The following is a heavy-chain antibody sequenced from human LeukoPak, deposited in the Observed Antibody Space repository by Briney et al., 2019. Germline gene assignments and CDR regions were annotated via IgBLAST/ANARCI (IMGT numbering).Heavy chain of an antibody. J-gene: IGHJ4*02. V-gene: IGHV1-58*01. CDR2: IVVVSGNT. CDR1: GFTFTSSA. D-gene: IGHD4-17*01. CDR3: AARPWGNYGDYSED. Sequence: SAKVSCKASGFTFTSSAVQWVRQARGQRLEWIGWIVVVSGNTNYAQKFQERVTITRDMSTSTAYMELSSLRSEDTAVYYCAARPWGNYGDYSEDWGQGTLVTVSS.